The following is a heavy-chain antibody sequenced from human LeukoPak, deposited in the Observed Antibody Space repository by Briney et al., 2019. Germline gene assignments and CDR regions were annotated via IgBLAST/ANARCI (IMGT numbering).Heavy chain of an antibody. CDR3: ARGDSSSWYDY. V-gene: IGHV1-2*02. CDR1: GYTFTGYY. CDR2: INPNSGGT. Sequence: ASVKVSCKASGYTFTGYYMHWVRQAPGQGLEWMGWINPNSGGTNYAQKFQGRVTMTRNTSISTAYMELSSLRSEDTAVYYCARGDSSSWYDYWGQGTLVTVSS. J-gene: IGHJ4*02. D-gene: IGHD6-13*01.